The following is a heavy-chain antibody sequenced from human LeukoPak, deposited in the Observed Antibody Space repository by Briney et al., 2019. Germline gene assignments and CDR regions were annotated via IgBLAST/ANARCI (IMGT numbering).Heavy chain of an antibody. CDR2: IYYSGST. D-gene: IGHD6-13*01. Sequence: IYYSGSTNYNPSLKSRVTISVDTSKNQFSLKLSSVTAADTAVYYCARVQGYRKGSRRFYFDYWGQGALVTVSS. V-gene: IGHV4-59*01. J-gene: IGHJ4*02. CDR3: ARVQGYRKGSRRFYFDY.